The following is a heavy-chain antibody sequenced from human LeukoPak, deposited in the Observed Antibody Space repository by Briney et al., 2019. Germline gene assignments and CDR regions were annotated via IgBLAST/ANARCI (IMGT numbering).Heavy chain of an antibody. CDR3: ASLVSSAYSTFDC. CDR2: IKYSGST. D-gene: IGHD3-22*01. J-gene: IGHJ4*02. V-gene: IGHV4-39*01. CDR1: GGSVSSTSYF. Sequence: SETLSLTCTVSGGSVSSTSYFWGWIRPPPGNGLEWIGSIKYSGSTYYNPSLKSRVTISVDTSKNQFSLELSSVTAADTAVYYCASLVSSAYSTFDCWGQGTLVTVSS.